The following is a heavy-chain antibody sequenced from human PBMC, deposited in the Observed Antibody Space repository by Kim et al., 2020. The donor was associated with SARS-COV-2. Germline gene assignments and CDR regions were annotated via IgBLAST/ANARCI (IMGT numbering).Heavy chain of an antibody. V-gene: IGHV4-4*07. D-gene: IGHD1-26*01. J-gene: IGHJ3*02. CDR3: ARDGSFDI. CDR2: GST. Sequence: GSTNYNPSLKSRVTMSVDTSKTQFSLKLSSVTAADTAVYYCARDGSFDIWGQGTMVTVSS.